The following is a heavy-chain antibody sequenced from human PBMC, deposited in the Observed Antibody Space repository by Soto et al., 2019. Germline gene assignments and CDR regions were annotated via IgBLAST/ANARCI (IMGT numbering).Heavy chain of an antibody. CDR3: ARLAVADVDFDI. V-gene: IGHV1-69*02. Sequence: QVQLVQSGAEVKKPGSSVKVSCKASGGTFSSYTISWVRQAPGQGLEWMGRIIPILGIASYAQKFQGRVTITAEKSTSTAYMELSRLRSEDTAVYYCARLAVADVDFDIWGQGTMVTVSS. D-gene: IGHD6-19*01. CDR1: GGTFSSYT. J-gene: IGHJ3*02. CDR2: IIPILGIA.